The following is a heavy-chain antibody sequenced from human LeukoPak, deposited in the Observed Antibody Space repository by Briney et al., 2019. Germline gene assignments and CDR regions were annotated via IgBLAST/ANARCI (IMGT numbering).Heavy chain of an antibody. D-gene: IGHD2-15*01. CDR2: ISSSSSYI. V-gene: IGHV3-21*01. Sequence: GGSLRLSCAASGFTFSSYSMNWVRQAPGKGLEWVSSISSSSSYIYYGDSVKGRFTISRDNAKNSLYLQMNSLRAEDTAVYYCARGEEVVAAPDYWGQGTLVTVSS. J-gene: IGHJ4*02. CDR1: GFTFSSYS. CDR3: ARGEEVVAAPDY.